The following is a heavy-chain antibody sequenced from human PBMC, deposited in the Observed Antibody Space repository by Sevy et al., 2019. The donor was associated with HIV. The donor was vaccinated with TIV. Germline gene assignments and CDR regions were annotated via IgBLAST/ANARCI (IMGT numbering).Heavy chain of an antibody. J-gene: IGHJ4*02. D-gene: IGHD4-17*01. CDR1: GFTFSDYY. Sequence: GGSLRLSCAASGFTFSDYYMSWIRQAPGKGLEWVSYISSSGSTIYYADSVKGRFTISRDNAKNSLYLQMNSLRTEDTAVYYCARSLESYGDYEDYWGQGTLVTVSS. CDR2: ISSSGSTI. V-gene: IGHV3-11*01. CDR3: ARSLESYGDYEDY.